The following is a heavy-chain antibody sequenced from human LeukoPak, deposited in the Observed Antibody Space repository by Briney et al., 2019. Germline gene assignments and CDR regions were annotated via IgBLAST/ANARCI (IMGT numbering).Heavy chain of an antibody. CDR3: ATIPDGH. CDR1: GVSISSNNW. Sequence: SETLSLTCAVSGVSISSNNWWSWVRQPPGKGLEWIGEIYHNGSTNYNPSLKSRVTISLDKSNNQFSLKLTSLTAADTAVYYCATIPDGHWGQGTLVTVSS. D-gene: IGHD1-14*01. CDR2: IYHNGST. V-gene: IGHV4-4*02. J-gene: IGHJ4*02.